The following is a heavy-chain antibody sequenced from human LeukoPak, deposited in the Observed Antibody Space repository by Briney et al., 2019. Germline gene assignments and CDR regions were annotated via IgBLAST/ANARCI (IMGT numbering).Heavy chain of an antibody. V-gene: IGHV3-23*01. CDR1: GFTFSSYW. J-gene: IGHJ4*02. CDR2: ISNSGGST. D-gene: IGHD6-19*01. CDR3: AKGGSGWYEDSFDY. Sequence: PGGSLRLSCAASGFTFSSYWMSWVRQAPGRGLEWVSGISNSGGSTYYADSVKGRFTISRDSSKNTLYLQVNSLRAEDTGVYYCAKGGSGWYEDSFDYWGQGTQVMVSS.